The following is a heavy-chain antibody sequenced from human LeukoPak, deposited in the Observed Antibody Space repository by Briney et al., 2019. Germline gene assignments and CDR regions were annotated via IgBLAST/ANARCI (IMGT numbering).Heavy chain of an antibody. V-gene: IGHV3-21*01. CDR2: ISPSGDIT. D-gene: IGHD2-21*02. CDR3: ARDRTYCGGDCYSHYYYYMDV. J-gene: IGHJ6*03. Sequence: GGTLRLSCAASGFIFSSHGMNWVRQAPGKGLEWVSGISPSGDITYYADSVKGRFTISRDNAKNSLYLQMNSLRAEDTAVYYCARDRTYCGGDCYSHYYYYMDVWGKGTTVTVPS. CDR1: GFIFSSHG.